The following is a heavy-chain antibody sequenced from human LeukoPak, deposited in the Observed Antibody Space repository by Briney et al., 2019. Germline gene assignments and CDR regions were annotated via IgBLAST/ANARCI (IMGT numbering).Heavy chain of an antibody. CDR2: IYHIGST. D-gene: IGHD3-22*01. CDR1: GYSISSGYY. V-gene: IGHV4-38-2*02. CDR3: ARVAYEDTFDI. Sequence: SETLSLTCTVSGYSISSGYYWGWIRQPPGKGLEWIGNIYHIGSTYYNPSLKSRVTISVDTSKNQFSLKLRSVTAAGTAVYYCARVAYEDTFDIWGQGTMVTVSS. J-gene: IGHJ3*02.